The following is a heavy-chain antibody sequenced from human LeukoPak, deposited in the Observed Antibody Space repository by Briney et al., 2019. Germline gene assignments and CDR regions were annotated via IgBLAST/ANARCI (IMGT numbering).Heavy chain of an antibody. D-gene: IGHD3-10*01. J-gene: IGHJ3*02. CDR1: GYSISSGYY. Sequence: SETLSLTCAVSGYSISSGYYWGWIRQPPGKGLEWIGSIYHSGSTYYNPSLKSRVTISVDTSKNQFSLKLSSVTAADTAVYYCARYMVRGVIYPLNDAFDIWGQGTMVTVSP. CDR3: ARYMVRGVIYPLNDAFDI. CDR2: IYHSGST. V-gene: IGHV4-38-2*01.